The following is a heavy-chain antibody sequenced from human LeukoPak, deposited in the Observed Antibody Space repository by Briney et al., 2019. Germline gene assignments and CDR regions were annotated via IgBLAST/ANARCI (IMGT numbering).Heavy chain of an antibody. CDR3: AKDAFQFVVVPAATLNWFDP. V-gene: IGHV3-23*01. CDR2: ITGGGRTT. D-gene: IGHD2-2*01. J-gene: IGHJ5*02. Sequence: GSLRLSCAASGFTFSNFAMRWVRQAPGKGLEWVSAITGGGRTTYYADSVKGRFTISRDNSQDTLYLQMNSLRAEDTAVYYCAKDAFQFVVVPAATLNWFDPWGQGTLVTVSS. CDR1: GFTFSNFA.